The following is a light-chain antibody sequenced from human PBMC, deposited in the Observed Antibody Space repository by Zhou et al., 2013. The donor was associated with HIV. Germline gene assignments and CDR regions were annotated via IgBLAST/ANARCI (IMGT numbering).Light chain of an antibody. CDR3: QSYDNSLREV. J-gene: IGLJ3*02. Sequence: QSVLTQPPSASGTPGQRVTISCSGSDSNVGSDTVNWYQQFPGTAPKLLIFGNNNRPSGVPDRFSGSTSGTSASLAITGLQAEDEADYYCQSYDNSLREVFGGGTKLTVL. V-gene: IGLV1-40*01. CDR1: DSNVGSDT. CDR2: GNN.